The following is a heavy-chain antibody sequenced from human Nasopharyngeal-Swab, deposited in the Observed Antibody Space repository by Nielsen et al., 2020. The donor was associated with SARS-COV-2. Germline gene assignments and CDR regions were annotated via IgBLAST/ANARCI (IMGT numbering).Heavy chain of an antibody. CDR1: GYSFTSYW. V-gene: IGHV5-51*01. CDR2: IYPGDSDT. J-gene: IGHJ6*03. D-gene: IGHD1-1*01. CDR3: ATGREHYYYYLDA. Sequence: GESLKISCKGSGYSFTSYWIGWVRQVPGKGLEWIGIIYPGDSDTRYSPSFQGQVTISATKSINTASLQLSSLKDSDTAMYYCATGREHYYYYLDAWGQGTMVTVSS.